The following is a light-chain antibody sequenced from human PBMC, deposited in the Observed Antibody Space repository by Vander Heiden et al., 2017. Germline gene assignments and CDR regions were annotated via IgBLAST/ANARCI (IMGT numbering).Light chain of an antibody. J-gene: IGLJ3*02. Sequence: QAALAQPSSVSASPGHSITISCTGPRRDVGVSDYVSLDQPRPGKAPKLMIYDVSNRPSGVSNRFFGSKSGNTASLTISGLQAEDESDYYCSSYTSSSTLVFGGGTRLTVL. CDR3: SSYTSSSTLV. CDR1: RRDVGVSDY. CDR2: DVS. V-gene: IGLV2-14*03.